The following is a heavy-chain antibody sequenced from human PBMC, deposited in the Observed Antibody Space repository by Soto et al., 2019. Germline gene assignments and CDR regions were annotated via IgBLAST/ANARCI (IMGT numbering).Heavy chain of an antibody. CDR1: GYAFTSYA. D-gene: IGHD2-15*01. CDR3: ARDEDCFGGTCYGGRFDY. Sequence: GASVKVSCKASGYAFTSYAMFWVRQAPGQGLEWMGWINTGNGDTKYSQKFQGRVTVTRDTAANTAYMEVSSLTSEDTAVYYCARDEDCFGGTCYGGRFDYWGQGTLVTVSS. V-gene: IGHV1-3*04. J-gene: IGHJ4*02. CDR2: INTGNGDT.